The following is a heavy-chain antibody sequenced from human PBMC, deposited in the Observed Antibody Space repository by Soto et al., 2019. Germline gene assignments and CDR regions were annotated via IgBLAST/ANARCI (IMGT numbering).Heavy chain of an antibody. Sequence: EVQLVESGGGLVQPGGSLKLSCAASGFTFSGSAMHWVRQASGKGLEWVGRIRSKANSYATAYAASVKGRFTISRDDSKNTAYLQMNSLKTEDTAVYYCTKTPGENNWGQGTLVTVSS. V-gene: IGHV3-73*02. CDR1: GFTFSGSA. CDR2: IRSKANSYAT. CDR3: TKTPGENN. J-gene: IGHJ4*02. D-gene: IGHD3-16*01.